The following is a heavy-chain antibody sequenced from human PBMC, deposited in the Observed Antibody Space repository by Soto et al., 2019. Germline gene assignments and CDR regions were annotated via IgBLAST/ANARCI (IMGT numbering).Heavy chain of an antibody. CDR3: ARDGTIVVVPAAIAYYYYGMDV. D-gene: IGHD2-2*01. CDR2: TYYRSKWYN. V-gene: IGHV6-1*01. CDR1: GDSVSSNSAA. Sequence: SQTLSLTCAISGDSVSSNSAAWNWIRQSPSRGLEWLGRTYYRSKWYNDYAVSVKSRITINLDTSKNQFSLQLSSVTPEDTAVYYCARDGTIVVVPAAIAYYYYGMDVWGQGTPVTVYS. J-gene: IGHJ6*02.